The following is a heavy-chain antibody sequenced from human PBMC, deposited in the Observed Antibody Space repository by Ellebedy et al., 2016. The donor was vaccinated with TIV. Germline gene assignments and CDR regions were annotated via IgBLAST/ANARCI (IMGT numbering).Heavy chain of an antibody. Sequence: GESLKISCAASGFTFSPYAMAWVRQAPGKGLEWVSGIVGSGVQKYAASVRGRFTISRDNSKNTLYLQMNSLRAEDTAVYYCAKPTPEHCISSTCSPMSYYGMDVWGQGTTVTVSS. CDR2: IVGSGV. CDR1: GFTFSPYA. D-gene: IGHD2/OR15-2a*01. CDR3: AKPTPEHCISSTCSPMSYYGMDV. J-gene: IGHJ6*02. V-gene: IGHV3-23*01.